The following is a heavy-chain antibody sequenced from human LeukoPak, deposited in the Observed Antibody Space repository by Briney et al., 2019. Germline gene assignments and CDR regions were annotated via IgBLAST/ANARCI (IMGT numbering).Heavy chain of an antibody. J-gene: IGHJ4*02. CDR2: ISYDGSNK. Sequence: PGRSLRLSCAASGFTFSSNAMHWVRQAPGKGLEWVAVISYDGSNKYYADSVKGRFTISRDNSKNTLYLQMNSLRPEDTAVYYCAKADTSGWYNFDYWGQGTPVTVSS. V-gene: IGHV3-30*18. D-gene: IGHD6-19*01. CDR3: AKADTSGWYNFDY. CDR1: GFTFSSNA.